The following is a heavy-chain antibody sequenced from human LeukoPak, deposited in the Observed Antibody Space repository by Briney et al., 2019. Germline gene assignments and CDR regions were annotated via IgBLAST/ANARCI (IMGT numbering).Heavy chain of an antibody. J-gene: IGHJ6*03. CDR1: GYTFTSYD. Sequence: ASVKVSCKASGYTFTSYDINWVRQATGQGLEWMGWMNPNSGNTGYAQKFQGRVTMTRNTSISTAYMELSSLRSEDTAVYYCARTPQYCGGDCYHYSYYYYMDVWGKGTTVAVSS. CDR2: MNPNSGNT. D-gene: IGHD2-21*02. V-gene: IGHV1-8*01. CDR3: ARTPQYCGGDCYHYSYYYYMDV.